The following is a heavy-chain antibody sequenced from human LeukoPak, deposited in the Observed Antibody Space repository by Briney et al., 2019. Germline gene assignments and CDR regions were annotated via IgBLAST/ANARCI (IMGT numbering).Heavy chain of an antibody. Sequence: ASVKVPCKASGYTFTTYYMHWMRQAPGQGPEWMGIINPRGGSTDYSQKFQGGITMTSDTSTSTVYMELSSLRSDDTAVYFCARVGSAAATADYWGQGTLVTVSS. J-gene: IGHJ4*02. CDR1: GYTFTTYY. D-gene: IGHD6-25*01. CDR2: INPRGGST. V-gene: IGHV1-46*01. CDR3: ARVGSAAATADY.